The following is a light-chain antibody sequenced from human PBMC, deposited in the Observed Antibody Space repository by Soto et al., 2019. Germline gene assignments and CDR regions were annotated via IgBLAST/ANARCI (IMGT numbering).Light chain of an antibody. V-gene: IGLV2-23*02. CDR1: SRDIGTSNL. J-gene: IGLJ1*01. CDR3: YSFTGLSTSLFV. CDR2: EVT. Sequence: QSALTQPASVSGSPGQSITISCTGTSRDIGTSNLVSWYQQYPGKAPKLMIYEVTKRPSGISYPFSGSTSGNTASLTISGLQPEDEADYYGYSFTGLSTSLFVFGPGAKLTVL.